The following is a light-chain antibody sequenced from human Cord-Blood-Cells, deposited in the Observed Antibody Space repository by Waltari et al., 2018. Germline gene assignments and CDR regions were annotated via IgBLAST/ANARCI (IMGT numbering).Light chain of an antibody. Sequence: EIELTQSPGTLSLSPGERATLTCRASQSVSSSYLAWYQQQPGKPPRLLIDGATIRATVIPDRFSGSWSATDFTLTISMLEPEVFAVYYCQQYGSSPTFGQGTKVEIK. CDR1: QSVSSSY. V-gene: IGKV3-20*01. CDR2: GAT. J-gene: IGKJ1*01. CDR3: QQYGSSPT.